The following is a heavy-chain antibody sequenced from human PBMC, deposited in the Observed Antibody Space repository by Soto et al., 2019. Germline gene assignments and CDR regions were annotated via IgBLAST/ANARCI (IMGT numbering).Heavy chain of an antibody. CDR2: INTDGSRT. D-gene: IGHD5-18*01. CDR3: ARVYSSLSSYDY. J-gene: IGHJ4*02. V-gene: IGHV3-74*01. CDR1: GLTFRSYW. Sequence: GESLKISCAASGLTFRSYWMHWVRQAPGKGLVWVSRINTDGSRTSYADSVKGRFTISRDNAKNTLYLQMNSLRAEDTAIYYCARVYSSLSSYDYWGQGTLVTVSS.